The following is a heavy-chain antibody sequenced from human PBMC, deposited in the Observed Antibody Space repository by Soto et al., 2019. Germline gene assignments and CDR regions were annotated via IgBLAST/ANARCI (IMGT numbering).Heavy chain of an antibody. J-gene: IGHJ4*02. Sequence: QVQLQESGPGLVKPSGTLSLTCAVSGGSISDNWWSWVRQPPGKGLEWIGEGYHSGTTYYNPSLKSRVTISLDKSASQISLTLNSVTAADTAVYYCAGHVAVARTRGFDSWGQGTLVTVSS. CDR1: GGSISDNW. CDR2: GYHSGTT. CDR3: AGHVAVARTRGFDS. D-gene: IGHD2-21*01. V-gene: IGHV4-4*02.